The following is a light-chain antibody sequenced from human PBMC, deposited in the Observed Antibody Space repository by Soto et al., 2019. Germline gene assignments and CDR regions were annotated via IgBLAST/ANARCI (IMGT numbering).Light chain of an antibody. CDR2: GAF. CDR1: QSISRSY. CDR3: QQRGT. J-gene: IGKJ2*01. V-gene: IGKV3-20*01. Sequence: DIMLTQSPGILSLSPGEGASLSCRASQSISRSYLAWYQQRPGQAPRLLIYGAFTRANGVPDRFSGSGSGTDFTLTISRLEPEDFAMYYCQQRGTFGQGTKLEIK.